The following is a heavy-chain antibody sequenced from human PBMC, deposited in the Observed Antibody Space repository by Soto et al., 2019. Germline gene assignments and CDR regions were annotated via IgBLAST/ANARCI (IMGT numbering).Heavy chain of an antibody. D-gene: IGHD2-2*01. CDR2: INHSGST. CDR3: ARGLVGYQLLARWFDP. CDR1: GGSFSGYY. Sequence: SETLSLTCAVYGGSFSGYYWSWIRQPPGKGLEWIGEINHSGSTNYNPSLKSRVTRSLDTSKNQFSLKLSSVTAADTAVYYCARGLVGYQLLARWFDPWGQGTLVTVSS. V-gene: IGHV4-34*01. J-gene: IGHJ5*02.